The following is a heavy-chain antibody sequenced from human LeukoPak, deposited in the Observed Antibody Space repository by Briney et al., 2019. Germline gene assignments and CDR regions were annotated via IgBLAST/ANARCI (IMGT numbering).Heavy chain of an antibody. Sequence: GGSLRLSCAASGFTFSSYGMHWVRQAPGRGLEWVSSISSTSSYIYYADSMKGRFTISRDNAKNSLYLQMNSLRAEDTAVYYCARTLWSGPVYYGMDVWGQGTTVTVSS. CDR2: ISSTSSYI. CDR1: GFTFSSYG. J-gene: IGHJ6*02. V-gene: IGHV3-21*06. CDR3: ARTLWSGPVYYGMDV. D-gene: IGHD3-10*01.